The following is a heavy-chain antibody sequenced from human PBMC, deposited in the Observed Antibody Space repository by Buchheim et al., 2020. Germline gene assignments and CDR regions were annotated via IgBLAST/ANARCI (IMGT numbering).Heavy chain of an antibody. CDR1: GGSISSGSYY. Sequence: QVQLQESGPGLVKPSQTLSLTCTVSGGSISSGSYYWSWIRQPAGKGLEWIGRIYTSGSTNYNPSLKSRVTISVDTSKNQFSLKLSSVTAADTAVYYCARDSGYCSGGSCYWRRNPHYYGMDVWGQGTT. CDR3: ARDSGYCSGGSCYWRRNPHYYGMDV. V-gene: IGHV4-61*02. CDR2: IYTSGST. J-gene: IGHJ6*02. D-gene: IGHD2-15*01.